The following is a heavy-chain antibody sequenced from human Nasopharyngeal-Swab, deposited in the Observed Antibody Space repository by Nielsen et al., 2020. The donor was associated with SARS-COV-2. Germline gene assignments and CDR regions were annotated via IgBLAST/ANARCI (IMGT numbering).Heavy chain of an antibody. J-gene: IGHJ4*02. V-gene: IGHV3-23*01. CDR2: ISGGTGGT. CDR3: AKDYIRRGSN. Sequence: GGSLRLSCAASGLTCSSYAMSWVRQAPGKGLEWVSAISGGTGGTFYADSVKGRFTISRDNSKNTLFLQMNSLRAEDTAVYYCAKDYIRRGSNWGQGTLVTVSS. D-gene: IGHD2-15*01. CDR1: GLTCSSYA.